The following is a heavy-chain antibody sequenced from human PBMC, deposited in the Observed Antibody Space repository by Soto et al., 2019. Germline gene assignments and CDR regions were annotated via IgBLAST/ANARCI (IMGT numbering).Heavy chain of an antibody. CDR3: VRDRGYPDSFDI. Sequence: WMHWVRQAPGKGLVWVSHINSDGTTIVYADSVKGRFTISRDNAKNTLYLQMNSLRVEDTAVYFCVRDRGYPDSFDIWGPGTLVTVSS. V-gene: IGHV3-74*01. J-gene: IGHJ3*02. CDR2: INSDGTTI. D-gene: IGHD3-10*01. CDR1: W.